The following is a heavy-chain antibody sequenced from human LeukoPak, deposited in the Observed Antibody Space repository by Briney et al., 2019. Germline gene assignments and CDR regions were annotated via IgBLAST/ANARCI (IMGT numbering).Heavy chain of an antibody. V-gene: IGHV4-39*02. CDR1: GGSISSSSYY. CDR2: IYYSGST. Sequence: PSETLSLTCTVSGGSISSSSYYWGWIRQLPGKGLEWIGSIYYSGSTYYNPSLKSRVTISVDTSKNQFSLKLSSVTAADTAVYYCARDYGRNIPFDYWGQGTLVTVSS. D-gene: IGHD4-17*01. CDR3: ARDYGRNIPFDY. J-gene: IGHJ4*02.